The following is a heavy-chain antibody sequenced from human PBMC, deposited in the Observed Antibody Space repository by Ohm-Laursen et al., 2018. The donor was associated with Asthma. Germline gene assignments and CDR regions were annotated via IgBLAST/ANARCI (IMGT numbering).Heavy chain of an antibody. Sequence: SLRLSCTASGFTFSSYGMHWVRQAPGKGLEWVAVISYDGSNKYYADSVKVRFTISRDNSKNTLYLQMNSLRAEDTALYYCAKDRDYYGTAGFDYWGQGTLVTVSS. CDR3: AKDRDYYGTAGFDY. V-gene: IGHV3-30*18. CDR2: ISYDGSNK. D-gene: IGHD3-10*01. CDR1: GFTFSSYG. J-gene: IGHJ4*02.